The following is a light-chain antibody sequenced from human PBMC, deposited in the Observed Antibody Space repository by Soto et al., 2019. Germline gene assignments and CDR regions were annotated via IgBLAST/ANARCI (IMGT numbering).Light chain of an antibody. CDR3: QQYDDPALT. Sequence: DIQMTQSPSSLSASVGARVTMTCQASQNINTYLNWYQQRPGQAPKLLIYDASILEPGVPSRFSGSGAGTEFTFTIDSLQPEDIATYYCQQYDDPALTCGGGTKVE. CDR2: DAS. J-gene: IGKJ4*01. V-gene: IGKV1-33*01. CDR1: QNINTY.